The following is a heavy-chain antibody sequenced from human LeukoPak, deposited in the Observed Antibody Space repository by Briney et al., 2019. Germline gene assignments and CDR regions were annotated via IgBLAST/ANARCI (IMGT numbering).Heavy chain of an antibody. CDR2: IKQDGSEK. CDR1: GFTFTSYW. J-gene: IGHJ6*03. D-gene: IGHD1-26*01. V-gene: IGHV3-7*01. CDR3: ARVAGVSIVGDMDV. Sequence: GGSLRLSCAASGFTFTSYWLSWVRQAPGKGLEWVANIKQDGSEKNYVDSVKGRFTISRDDAKNSLYLQMNSLRAADTAVYYCARVAGVSIVGDMDVWGKGTTVTVSS.